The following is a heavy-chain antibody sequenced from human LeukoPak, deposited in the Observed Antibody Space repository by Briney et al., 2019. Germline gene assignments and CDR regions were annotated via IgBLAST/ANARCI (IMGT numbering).Heavy chain of an antibody. J-gene: IGHJ4*02. CDR3: AKGTTYYYDSSGE. D-gene: IGHD3-22*01. CDR2: ISGSGGST. CDR1: GFTFSSYA. Sequence: PGGSLRLSCAASGFTFSSYAMSWVRQAPGKGLEWVSAISGSGGSTYYADSVKGRFTISSDNSKNTLYLQMNSLRAEDTAVYYCAKGTTYYYDSSGEWGQGTLVTVSS. V-gene: IGHV3-23*01.